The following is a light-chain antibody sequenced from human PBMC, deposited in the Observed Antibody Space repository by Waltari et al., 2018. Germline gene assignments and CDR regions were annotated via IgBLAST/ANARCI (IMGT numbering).Light chain of an antibody. CDR3: QQRSNWPLT. J-gene: IGKJ4*01. V-gene: IGKV3-11*01. CDR1: QSVRSL. CDR2: DTS. Sequence: IVLTQSPATLSLSPGERATLSCRASQSVRSLIAWYQQKPGQAPRLLINDTSHRATGIPARFSGSGSETDFTLTISSLEPEDFAVYYCQQRSNWPLTCGGGTKVEIK.